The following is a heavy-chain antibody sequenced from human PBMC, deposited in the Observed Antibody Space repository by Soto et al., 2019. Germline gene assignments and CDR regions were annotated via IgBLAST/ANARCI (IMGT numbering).Heavy chain of an antibody. Sequence: ASVKVSCKASGYTFTSYYMHWVRQAPGQGLEWMGIINPSGGSTSYAQKFQGRVTMTRDTSTSTVYMELSSLRSEDTAVYYCARELRIGVVVAANRYFDVWGQGTLVTVSS. D-gene: IGHD2-15*01. CDR3: ARELRIGVVVAANRYFDV. J-gene: IGHJ4*02. CDR2: INPSGGST. CDR1: GYTFTSYY. V-gene: IGHV1-46*01.